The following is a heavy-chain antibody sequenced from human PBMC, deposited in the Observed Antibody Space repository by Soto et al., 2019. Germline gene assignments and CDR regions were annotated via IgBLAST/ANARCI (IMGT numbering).Heavy chain of an antibody. CDR3: SKDRRGGRAVLDS. J-gene: IGHJ4*02. CDR1: GFSFSNYG. D-gene: IGHD2-8*01. V-gene: IGHV3-30*18. CDR2: ISYDGSSK. Sequence: GGSLRFSCAASGFSFSNYGMHWVRQAPGKGLEWVAVISYDGSSKYHADSVKGRLTISRDNSKNTLHLQMNSLRAEDTAVYYCSKDRRGGRAVLDSWGQGTPVTVSS.